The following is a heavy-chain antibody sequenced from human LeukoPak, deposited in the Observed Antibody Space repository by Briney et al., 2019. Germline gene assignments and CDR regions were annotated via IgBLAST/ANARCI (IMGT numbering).Heavy chain of an antibody. CDR3: SKLSAYYFEP. J-gene: IGHJ4*02. Sequence: PGGSLRLSCTASGFTFGDYAMSWFRQAPGKGLEWVCFIRGNAYGGTTAYAASVKGRFTISRDDSRSIAYLQMNSLKFEDTAVYYCSKLSAYYFEPWGQGTLVTVSS. CDR2: IRGNAYGGTT. V-gene: IGHV3-49*03. CDR1: GFTFGDYA.